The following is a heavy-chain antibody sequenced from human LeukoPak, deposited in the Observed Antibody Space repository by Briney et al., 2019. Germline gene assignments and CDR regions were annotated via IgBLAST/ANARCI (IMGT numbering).Heavy chain of an antibody. D-gene: IGHD2-21*02. J-gene: IGHJ3*02. CDR1: GDSIRSNKYY. Sequence: SSEILSLTCTVSGDSIRSNKYYWGWIRQPPGKGLEWIGSVYYSGNTYYNPSLKSRVTISVDTSKNQFSLRLFSVTAADMALYYCASLSCGADCYIPSDGFDIWGQGTMVSVSS. CDR2: VYYSGNT. V-gene: IGHV4-39*01. CDR3: ASLSCGADCYIPSDGFDI.